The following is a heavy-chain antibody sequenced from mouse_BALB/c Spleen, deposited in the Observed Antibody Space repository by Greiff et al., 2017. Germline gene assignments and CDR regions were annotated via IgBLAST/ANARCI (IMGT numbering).Heavy chain of an antibody. CDR2: INPSNGGT. J-gene: IGHJ4*01. D-gene: IGHD2-14*01. V-gene: IGHV1S81*02. Sequence: VQLQQSGAELVKPGASVKLSCKASGYTFTSYYMYWVKQRPGQGLEWIVEINPSNGGTNFNEKFKSKATLTVDKSSSTAYMQLSSLTSEDSAVYYCTSAYYRYDGYAMDYWGQGTSVTVSS. CDR3: TSAYYRYDGYAMDY. CDR1: GYTFTSYY.